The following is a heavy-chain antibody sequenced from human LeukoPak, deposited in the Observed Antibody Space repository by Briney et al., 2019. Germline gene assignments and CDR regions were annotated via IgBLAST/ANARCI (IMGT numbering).Heavy chain of an antibody. CDR1: GYTFTSYG. CDR3: ARDRVTMVRGVIYYYYYMDV. CDR2: INPNSGGT. V-gene: IGHV1-2*02. Sequence: ASVKVSCKASGYTFTSYGISWVRQAPGQGLEWMGWINPNSGGTNYAQKFQGRVTMTRDTSISTAYMELSRLRSDDTAVYYCARDRVTMVRGVIYYYYYMDVWGKGTTVTISS. D-gene: IGHD3-10*01. J-gene: IGHJ6*03.